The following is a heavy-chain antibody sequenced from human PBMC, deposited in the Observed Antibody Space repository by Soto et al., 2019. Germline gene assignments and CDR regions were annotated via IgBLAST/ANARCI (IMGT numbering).Heavy chain of an antibody. J-gene: IGHJ4*02. V-gene: IGHV1-69*06. CDR2: IIPIFGTA. CDR1: GGTFSSYA. D-gene: IGHD1-1*01. Sequence: QVQLVQSGAEVKKPGSSVKVSCKASGGTFSSYAISWVRQAPGQGLEWMGGIIPIFGTANYAQKFQGRVTITADKSTSTDYMELSSLRSEDTAVYYCARVERQTYGLYYFDYWGQGTLVTVSS. CDR3: ARVERQTYGLYYFDY.